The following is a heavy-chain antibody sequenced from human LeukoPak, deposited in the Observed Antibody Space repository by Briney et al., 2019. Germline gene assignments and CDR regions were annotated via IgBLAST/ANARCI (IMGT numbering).Heavy chain of an antibody. V-gene: IGHV4-61*01. D-gene: IGHD6-13*01. Sequence: SETLSLTCTVCGGSVSSGSYYWIWIRQPPGKGLEWIGYVSYSGSTNSNPSLKSRVTISVDTSKNQFSLKLSSVTAADTAVYYCARGGAANYFDYWGQGTLVTVSS. J-gene: IGHJ4*02. CDR1: GGSVSSGSYY. CDR3: ARGGAANYFDY. CDR2: VSYSGST.